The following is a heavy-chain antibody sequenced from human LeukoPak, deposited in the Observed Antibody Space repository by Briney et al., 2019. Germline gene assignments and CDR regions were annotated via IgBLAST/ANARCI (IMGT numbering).Heavy chain of an antibody. J-gene: IGHJ3*02. V-gene: IGHV4-39*01. CDR2: VHYSGRT. Sequence: SETLSLTCTVSGGSISSRSYSWAWVRQPPGRGLECIGSVHYSGRTYYNSSLKSRVIASIDTSKNQFSLKLRSVTAADTAVYYCARQDQSYDFWGGPVELGVFDIWGQGTMVTVSS. CDR3: ARQDQSYDFWGGPVELGVFDI. CDR1: GGSISSRSYS. D-gene: IGHD3-3*01.